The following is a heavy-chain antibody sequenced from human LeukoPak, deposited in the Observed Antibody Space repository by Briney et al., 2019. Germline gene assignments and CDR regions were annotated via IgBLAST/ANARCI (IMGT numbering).Heavy chain of an antibody. CDR2: ISNSGGST. CDR1: GFTFSSYA. V-gene: IGHV3-23*01. CDR3: AKGRGALGYCSGGSCYADY. Sequence: GGSLRLSCAASGFTFSSYAMSWVRQAPGKGLEWVSGISNSGGSTYYADSVKGRFTISRDNSKNTLFLQMNSLRAEDTAVYYCAKGRGALGYCSGGSCYADYWGQGTLVTVSS. D-gene: IGHD2-15*01. J-gene: IGHJ4*02.